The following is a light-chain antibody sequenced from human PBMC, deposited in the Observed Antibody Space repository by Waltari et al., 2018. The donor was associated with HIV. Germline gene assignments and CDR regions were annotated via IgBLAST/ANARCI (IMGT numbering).Light chain of an antibody. J-gene: IGLJ3*02. Sequence: QSVLTQPPSASGAPGQKFTISCSGSRSNIGSNYVYWYQQLPGAAPKLPIYRNNRRPAGVHDGSSGSKSGTSASLAVSGLRSEDEGHYYCATWDDSLSGRVFGGGTKLTVL. CDR1: RSNIGSNY. CDR2: RNN. V-gene: IGLV1-47*01. CDR3: ATWDDSLSGRV.